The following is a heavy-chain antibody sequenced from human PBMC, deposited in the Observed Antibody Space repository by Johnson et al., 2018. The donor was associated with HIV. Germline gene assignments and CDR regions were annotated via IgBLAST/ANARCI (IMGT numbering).Heavy chain of an antibody. CDR3: ARDRGSMPAVAFDI. CDR1: GFTFPDHY. D-gene: IGHD2-2*01. Sequence: VQLVESGGGLVQPGGSLRLSCAASGFTFPDHYIDWVRQAPGKGLAWVSVLYSGGSSYYTDYVTGRFTISRYNSKNTLYLQITSLRAEDTAVYYCARDRGSMPAVAFDIWGQGTMVTVSS. J-gene: IGHJ3*02. CDR2: LYSGGSS. V-gene: IGHV3-66*01.